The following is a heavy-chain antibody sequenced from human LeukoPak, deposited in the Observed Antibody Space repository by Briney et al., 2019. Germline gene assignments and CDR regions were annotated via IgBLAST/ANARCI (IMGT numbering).Heavy chain of an antibody. J-gene: IGHJ2*01. CDR3: ARVRAMADLHWNFDL. Sequence: SETLSLTCTVSGGSISSYYWTWIRQPAGKGLEWIGRIHSSGSTTYNPSLKSRVTLSVDTSKSQFSLKLSSVTAADTAVYYCARVRAMADLHWNFDLWGRGTLVTVSS. D-gene: IGHD5-18*01. V-gene: IGHV4-4*07. CDR1: GGSISSYY. CDR2: IHSSGST.